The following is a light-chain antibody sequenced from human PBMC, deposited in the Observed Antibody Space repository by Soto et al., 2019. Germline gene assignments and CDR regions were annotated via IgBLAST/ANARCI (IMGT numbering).Light chain of an antibody. Sequence: IVLTQSPGTLSLSPGERATLSCRASQSVSSNFLAWYQQRPGQAPRLLIYGASSRATGIPNRFSDSGSGSDFTLTISRLEPEDFAVYYCQQYGGSPRYTFGQGTKLEIK. CDR2: GAS. CDR1: QSVSSNF. J-gene: IGKJ2*01. V-gene: IGKV3-20*01. CDR3: QQYGGSPRYT.